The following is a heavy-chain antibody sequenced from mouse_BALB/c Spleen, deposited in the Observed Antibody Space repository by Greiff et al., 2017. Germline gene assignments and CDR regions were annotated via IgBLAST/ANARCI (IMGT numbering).Heavy chain of an antibody. D-gene: IGHD4-1*01. V-gene: IGHV1S137*01. CDR3: ARADTGTGYFDY. Sequence: VKLQESGAELVRPGVSVKISCKGSGYTFTDYAMHWVKQSHAKSLEWIGVISTYYGDASYNQKFKGKATMTVDKSSSTAYMELARLTSEDSAIYYCARADTGTGYFDYWGQGTTLTVSS. J-gene: IGHJ2*01. CDR2: ISTYYGDA. CDR1: GYTFTDYA.